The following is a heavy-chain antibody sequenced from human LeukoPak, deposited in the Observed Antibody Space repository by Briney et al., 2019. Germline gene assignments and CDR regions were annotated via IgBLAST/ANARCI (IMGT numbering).Heavy chain of an antibody. D-gene: IGHD3-3*01. J-gene: IGHJ3*02. CDR1: GFTFSSYA. CDR3: ASNSDDFWSGKDNDAFDI. Sequence: GGSLRLSCAASGFTFSSYAMSWVRQAPGKGLKWVSSISATGGSTFYADSVKGRFTISRDNSKNTLYLQMNSLRAEDTAVYYCASNSDDFWSGKDNDAFDIWGQGTMVTVSS. V-gene: IGHV3-23*01. CDR2: ISATGGST.